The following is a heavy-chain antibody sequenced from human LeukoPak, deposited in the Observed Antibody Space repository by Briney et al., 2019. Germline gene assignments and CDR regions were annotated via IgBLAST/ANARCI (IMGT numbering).Heavy chain of an antibody. CDR1: GFAFSTYS. D-gene: IGHD1-26*01. Sequence: PGVSLRLSCAASGFAFSTYSMNWVPQAPGKGLEWVSSISSSTTYIYYADSVKGRVTISRDNAKNSLYLQMNSLRAEDTAVYYCARVLSGCETTRCELDYWGQGTLVTVS. V-gene: IGHV3-21*01. CDR3: ARVLSGCETTRCELDY. CDR2: ISSSTTYI. J-gene: IGHJ4*02.